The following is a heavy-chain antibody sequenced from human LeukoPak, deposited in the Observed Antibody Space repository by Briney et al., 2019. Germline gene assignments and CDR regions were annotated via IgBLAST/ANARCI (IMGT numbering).Heavy chain of an antibody. J-gene: IGHJ4*02. CDR3: AKDLYTYGTTPLDY. CDR2: ISSSGGST. Sequence: PGGSLRLSCAASGFTFSSYAMSWVRQAAGKGLGWVSSISSSGGSTYYADSVKGRFTISRDYSKNTLYLQMNSLRAEDTAVYYCAKDLYTYGTTPLDYWGQGILVTVSS. CDR1: GFTFSSYA. V-gene: IGHV3-23*01. D-gene: IGHD5-18*01.